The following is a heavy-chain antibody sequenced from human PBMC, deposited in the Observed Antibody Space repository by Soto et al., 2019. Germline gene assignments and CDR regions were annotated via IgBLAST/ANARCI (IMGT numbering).Heavy chain of an antibody. V-gene: IGHV4-31*03. CDR1: GGSISSGGYY. Sequence: SETLSLTCTVSGGSISSGGYYWSWIRQHPGKGLEWIGYIYYSGSTYYNPSLKSRVTISVDTSKNQFSLKLSSVTAADTAVYYCARVQYYDFWSGYSYGMDVWGQGTTVTVSS. D-gene: IGHD3-3*01. CDR3: ARVQYYDFWSGYSYGMDV. CDR2: IYYSGST. J-gene: IGHJ6*02.